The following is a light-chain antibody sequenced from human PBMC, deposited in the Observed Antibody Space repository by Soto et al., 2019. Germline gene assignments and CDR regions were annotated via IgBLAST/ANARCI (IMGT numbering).Light chain of an antibody. Sequence: DIQMTQSPSSVSASVGDRITITCRASQDIGGRLAWFQQKPGKAPQYLIQAASILQSGVPSRFTSSGSVTEFIPTINTLQPEDFDSYFCLPVYSFPRTFGPGTNVEIK. J-gene: IGKJ1*01. CDR3: LPVYSFPRT. V-gene: IGKV1-12*01. CDR2: AAS. CDR1: QDIGGR.